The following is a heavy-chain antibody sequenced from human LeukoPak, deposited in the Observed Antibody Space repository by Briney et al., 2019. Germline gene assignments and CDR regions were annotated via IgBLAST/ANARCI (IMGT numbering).Heavy chain of an antibody. CDR3: AREYCTNGVCSRDLGY. CDR1: GYTFTSYG. J-gene: IGHJ4*02. CDR2: INPSGGST. Sequence: ASVKVSCKASGYTFTSYGISWVRQAPGQGLEWMGIINPSGGSTSYARKFQGRVTMTRDTSTSTVYMELSSLRSEDTAVYYCAREYCTNGVCSRDLGYWGQGTLVTVSS. V-gene: IGHV1-46*01. D-gene: IGHD2-8*01.